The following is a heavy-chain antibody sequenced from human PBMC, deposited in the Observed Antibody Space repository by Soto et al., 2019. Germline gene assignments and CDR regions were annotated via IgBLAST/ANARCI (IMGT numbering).Heavy chain of an antibody. CDR2: IYHSGST. CDR3: AREAQSPAWFGELTWTNAFDI. CDR1: GGSISSSNW. D-gene: IGHD3-10*01. Sequence: QVQLQESGPGLVKPSGTLSLTCAVSGGSISSSNWWSWVRQPPGKGLEWIGEIYHSGSTNYNPSLKSRVTIAVDQSKNQCTLMLSSVSAADTAVYYCAREAQSPAWFGELTWTNAFDIWGQGTMVTVSS. J-gene: IGHJ3*02. V-gene: IGHV4-4*02.